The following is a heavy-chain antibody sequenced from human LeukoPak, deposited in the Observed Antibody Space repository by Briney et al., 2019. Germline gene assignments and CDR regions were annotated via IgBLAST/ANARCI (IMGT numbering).Heavy chain of an antibody. V-gene: IGHV3-7*01. CDR1: GFSFRSYW. D-gene: IGHD4-17*01. CDR3: ARDPGYGDYRWFDP. Sequence: GGSLRLSCAASGFSFRSYWMSWVRQAPGKGLEWVANIRQDGNEIYYADSVKGRFTISRDNAKNSLYLQMNSLRAEDTAVYYCARDPGYGDYRWFDPWGQGTLVTVSS. J-gene: IGHJ5*02. CDR2: IRQDGNEI.